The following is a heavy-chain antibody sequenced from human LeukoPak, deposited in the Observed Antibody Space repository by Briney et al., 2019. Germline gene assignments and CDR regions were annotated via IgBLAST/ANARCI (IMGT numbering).Heavy chain of an antibody. V-gene: IGHV3-48*01. CDR1: GFTFSSYS. CDR3: ARDQTVYYDFWSGYSHFDY. J-gene: IGHJ4*02. D-gene: IGHD3-3*01. CDR2: ISSSSSTI. Sequence: PGGSLRLSCAASGFTFSSYSMNWVRQAPGKGLEWVSYISSSSSTIYYADSMKGRFTISRDNAKNSLYLQMNSLRAEDTAVYYCARDQTVYYDFWSGYSHFDYWGRGTLVTVSS.